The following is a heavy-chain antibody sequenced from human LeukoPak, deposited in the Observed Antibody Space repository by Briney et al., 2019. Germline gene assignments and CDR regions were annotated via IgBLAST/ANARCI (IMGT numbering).Heavy chain of an antibody. Sequence: SETLSLTCTASGGSISSGGYYWSWIRQHPGKGLEWIGYIYYSGSTYYNPSLKSRVTISVDTSKNQFSLKLSSVTAADMAVYYCARVMVRGVINWFDLWGQGTLVTVSS. CDR2: IYYSGST. D-gene: IGHD3-10*01. V-gene: IGHV4-31*03. CDR1: GGSISSGGYY. CDR3: ARVMVRGVINWFDL. J-gene: IGHJ5*02.